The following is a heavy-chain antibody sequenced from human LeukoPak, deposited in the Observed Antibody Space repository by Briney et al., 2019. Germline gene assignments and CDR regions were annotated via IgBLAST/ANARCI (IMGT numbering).Heavy chain of an antibody. CDR3: AQEDYDGSGSYLGG. V-gene: IGHV3-30*18. D-gene: IGHD3-10*01. CDR2: VSYDGSNK. CDR1: GFTFSSYG. Sequence: GGSLRLSCAASGFTFSSYGMHWVRQAPGKGLEWVAVVSYDGSNKYYTDSMKGRFTISRDNSKNTLYLQMKSLRTEDTAIYYCAQEDYDGSGSYLGGWGQGTLVTVSS. J-gene: IGHJ4*02.